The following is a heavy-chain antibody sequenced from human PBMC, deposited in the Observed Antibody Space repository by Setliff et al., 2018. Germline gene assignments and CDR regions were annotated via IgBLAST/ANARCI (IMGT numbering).Heavy chain of an antibody. J-gene: IGHJ6*02. CDR1: GYSFTSYW. D-gene: IGHD3-22*01. Sequence: GASLTLSCKGSGYSFTSYWIGWVRQMPGKGLEWMGIIYPGDSDTRYSPSFQGQVTISAVKSISTAYLQWSSLKASDTAMYYCARYDSSGYHYYYGMDVWGQGTTVTVSS. V-gene: IGHV5-51*01. CDR3: ARYDSSGYHYYYGMDV. CDR2: IYPGDSDT.